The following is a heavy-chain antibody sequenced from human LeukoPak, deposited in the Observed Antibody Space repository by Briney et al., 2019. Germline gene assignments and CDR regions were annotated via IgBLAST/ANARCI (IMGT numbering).Heavy chain of an antibody. Sequence: GASVKVSCKASGYTFTSYGISWVRQAPGQGLEWMGWISAYNGNTNYAQKLQGRVTMTTDTSTSTAYMELRSLRSDDTAVYYCARASGGYSYGYYYFDYWGQGTLVTVSS. CDR1: GYTFTSYG. J-gene: IGHJ4*02. CDR3: ARASGGYSYGYYYFDY. CDR2: ISAYNGNT. V-gene: IGHV1-18*01. D-gene: IGHD5-18*01.